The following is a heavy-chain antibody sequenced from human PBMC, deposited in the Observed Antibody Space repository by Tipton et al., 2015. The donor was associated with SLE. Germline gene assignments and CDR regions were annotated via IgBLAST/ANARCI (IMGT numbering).Heavy chain of an antibody. D-gene: IGHD6-6*01. J-gene: IGHJ6*03. CDR2: IYYSGST. CDR3: ARIEYSSSSDYYYMDV. V-gene: IGHV4-59*12. CDR1: GGSISSYY. Sequence: TLSLTCTVSGGSISSYYWRWIRQSPGKGLEWIGYIYYSGSTYYNPSLKSRVTISVDTSKNQFSLKLSSVTAADTAVYYCARIEYSSSSDYYYMDVWGKGTTVTVSS.